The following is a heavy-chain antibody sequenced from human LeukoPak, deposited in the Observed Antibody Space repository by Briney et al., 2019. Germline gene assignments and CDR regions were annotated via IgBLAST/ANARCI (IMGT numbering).Heavy chain of an antibody. D-gene: IGHD3-22*01. CDR3: KRYYYDGTYDY. CDR2: IRSKAYGGTT. CDR1: GFIFCDYA. J-gene: IGHJ4*02. Sequence: GGSLRLSCTTSGFIFCDYAMTWVRQAPGKGLEWVGFIRSKAYGGTTEYAASVKGRFTISRDDSKSIAYLQMNRLKTEDTAVYYGKRYYYDGTYDYWGQGTLVTVSS. V-gene: IGHV3-49*04.